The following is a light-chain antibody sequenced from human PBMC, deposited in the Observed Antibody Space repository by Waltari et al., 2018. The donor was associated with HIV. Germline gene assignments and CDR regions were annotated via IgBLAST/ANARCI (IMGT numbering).Light chain of an antibody. CDR3: AAWDDSLNGWV. J-gene: IGLJ3*02. Sequence: QSVLTQPPSASGTPGQRVTISCSGSSSNIGSNTVNWYQQLPGTAPTLLIYSNNQRPSGVPDRFPGSKSGTSASLAISGLQSEDEADYYWAAWDDSLNGWVFGGGTKLTVL. V-gene: IGLV1-44*01. CDR1: SSNIGSNT. CDR2: SNN.